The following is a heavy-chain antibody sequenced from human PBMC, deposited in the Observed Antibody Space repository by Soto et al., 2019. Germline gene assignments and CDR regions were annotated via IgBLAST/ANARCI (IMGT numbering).Heavy chain of an antibody. D-gene: IGHD6-13*01. J-gene: IGHJ4*02. CDR1: GFTFNNYG. CDR2: ISRDGSSK. CDR3: ATELSSQQSQTCDY. V-gene: IGHV3-30*03. Sequence: GGSLRLSCAASGFTFNNYGMHWVRQAPGKGLEWVAVISRDGSSKYYADSVTGRLTISRDNSKNTLYLQMNSLRTDDTAVYYCATELSSQQSQTCDYWGQGTLVTVSS.